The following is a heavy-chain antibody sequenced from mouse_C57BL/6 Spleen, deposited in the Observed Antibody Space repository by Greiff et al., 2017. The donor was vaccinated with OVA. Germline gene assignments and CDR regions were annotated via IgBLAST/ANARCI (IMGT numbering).Heavy chain of an antibody. V-gene: IGHV3-1*01. CDR3: ARGDSSGYVPFDY. CDR1: GYSITSGYD. D-gene: IGHD3-2*02. CDR2: ISYSGST. Sequence: EVQLVESGPGMVKPSQSLSLTCTVTGYSITSGYDWHWIRHFPGNKLEWMGYISYSGSTNYNPSLKSRISITHDTSKNHFFLKLNSVTTEDTATYYCARGDSSGYVPFDYWGQGTTLTVSS. J-gene: IGHJ2*01.